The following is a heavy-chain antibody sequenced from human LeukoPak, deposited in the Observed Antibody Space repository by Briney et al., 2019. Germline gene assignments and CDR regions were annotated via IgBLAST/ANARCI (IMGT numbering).Heavy chain of an antibody. CDR2: IYFIGTT. CDR1: AGSISGYY. D-gene: IGHD2/OR15-2a*01. Sequence: SETLSLTCTVSAGSISGYYWSWFRQPPGKGLEWIGNIYFIGTTNYNPSLTSRVTISLDTSRNHFSLNLTSVTAADTALYFCARGFRTGISRAFDIWGHRTMVTVSA. J-gene: IGHJ3*02. CDR3: ARGFRTGISRAFDI. V-gene: IGHV4-59*01.